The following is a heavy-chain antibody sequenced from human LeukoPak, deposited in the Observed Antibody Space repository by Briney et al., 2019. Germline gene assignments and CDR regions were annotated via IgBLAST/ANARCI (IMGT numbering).Heavy chain of an antibody. D-gene: IGHD3-22*01. CDR2: ISAYNGNT. V-gene: IGHV1-18*01. CDR3: ARDGYYYDSSGSQGEFDY. J-gene: IGHJ4*02. CDR1: GYTFTTYN. Sequence: ASVKVSCKASGYTFTTYNINWVRQAPGQGLEWMGWISAYNGNTNYAQKLQGRVTMTTDTSTSTAYMELRSLRSDDTAVYYCARDGYYYDSSGSQGEFDYWGQGTLVTVSS.